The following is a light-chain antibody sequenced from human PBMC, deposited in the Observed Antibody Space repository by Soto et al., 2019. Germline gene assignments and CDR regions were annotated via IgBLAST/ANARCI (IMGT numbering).Light chain of an antibody. CDR3: QERTNWPPSWT. CDR2: DAS. CDR1: QSVSSH. V-gene: IGKV3-11*01. Sequence: EIVLTQSPATLSSSPGERATLSCRATQSVSSHLAWYQQKPGQAPRLLIYDASNRATGTPYRFSGSGSGTDFTLTISSLEPEDFAVYYCQERTNWPPSWTFGQGTKVDVK. J-gene: IGKJ1*01.